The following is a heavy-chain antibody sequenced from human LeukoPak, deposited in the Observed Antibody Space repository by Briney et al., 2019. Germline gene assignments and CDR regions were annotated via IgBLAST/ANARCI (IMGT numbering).Heavy chain of an antibody. CDR2: ISSSGKTI. CDR3: ATSAVPSNFYYYAMDV. V-gene: IGHV3-48*03. Sequence: PGGSLRLSYEASGFTFSSYEMNWVRQAPGKGLEWVSYISSSGKTIYYADSVKGRFTISRDSAKNSLYLQMNSLRAEDTALYYCATSAVPSNFYYYAMDVWGQGTTVTVSS. CDR1: GFTFSSYE. J-gene: IGHJ6*02.